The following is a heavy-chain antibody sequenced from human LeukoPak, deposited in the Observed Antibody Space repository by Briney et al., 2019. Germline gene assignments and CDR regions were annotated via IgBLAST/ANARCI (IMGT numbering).Heavy chain of an antibody. J-gene: IGHJ4*02. Sequence: PTGGSLRLSCTASGFTFGDYAVSWFRQAPGKGLEWVGFIRNKAYGGTPEYAASVKGKFTISRDDSKSIAYLQINSPKTEDTAVYYCTRGPSGSYQLIDFDYWGQGTLVTVSS. V-gene: IGHV3-49*03. CDR2: IRNKAYGGTP. CDR3: TRGPSGSYQLIDFDY. CDR1: GFTFGDYA. D-gene: IGHD1-26*01.